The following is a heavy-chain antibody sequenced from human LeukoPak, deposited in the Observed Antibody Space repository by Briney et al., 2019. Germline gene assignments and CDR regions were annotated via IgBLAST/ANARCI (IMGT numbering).Heavy chain of an antibody. J-gene: IGHJ4*02. D-gene: IGHD5-24*01. CDR3: AKEGRSLQTY. V-gene: IGHV3-7*03. CDR2: IKEDGTET. CDR1: GFMFSSNW. Sequence: SGGSLRLSCAASGFMFSSNWMSWVRLAPWKGREWVANIKEDGTETYYVDSVKGRFTISRDNAKNSLYLQMNSLRVEDTAVYYCAKEGRSLQTYWGQGTLVTVSS.